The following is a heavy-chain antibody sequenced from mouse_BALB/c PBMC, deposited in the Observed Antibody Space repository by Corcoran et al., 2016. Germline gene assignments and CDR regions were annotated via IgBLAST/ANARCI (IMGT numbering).Heavy chain of an antibody. D-gene: IGHD1-3*01. CDR3: ARHNYYFDY. J-gene: IGHJ2*01. Sequence: QIQLVQSGPELKKPGETVKISCKASGYTFTNYGMNWVKQAPGKGLKWMGWINTYTGEPTYADDFKGRFAFSLETSDSTAYLQINNLKNEDTATYFCARHNYYFDYWGQGTTPTVSS. V-gene: IGHV9-3-1*01. CDR2: INTYTGEP. CDR1: GYTFTNYG.